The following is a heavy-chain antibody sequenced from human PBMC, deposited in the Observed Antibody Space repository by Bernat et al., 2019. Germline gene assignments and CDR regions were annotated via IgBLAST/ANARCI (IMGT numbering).Heavy chain of an antibody. Sequence: EVQLVESGGGLIQPGGSLRLSCAASVFTVSSNYMSWVRQAPGKGLEWVSVIYSGGSTYYADSVKGRFTISRDNSKNTLYLQMNSLRAEDTAVYYCARDRSSGWFAEFDYWGQGTLVTVSS. CDR3: ARDRSSGWFAEFDY. D-gene: IGHD6-19*01. J-gene: IGHJ4*02. CDR1: VFTVSSNY. CDR2: IYSGGST. V-gene: IGHV3-53*01.